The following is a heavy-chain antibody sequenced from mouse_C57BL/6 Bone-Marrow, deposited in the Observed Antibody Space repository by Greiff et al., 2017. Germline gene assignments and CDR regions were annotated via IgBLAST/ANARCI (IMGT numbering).Heavy chain of an antibody. V-gene: IGHV1-59*01. J-gene: IGHJ2*01. CDR2: IDPSDSYT. CDR3: ARRPLYYGSRDFDY. Sequence: QVQLQQSGAELVRPGTSVKLSCKASGYTFTSYWMHWVKQRPGQGLEWIGVIDPSDSYTNYNQKFKGKATLTVDTSSSTAYMQLSSLTSEDSAVYYCARRPLYYGSRDFDYWGQGTTLTVSS. CDR1: GYTFTSYW. D-gene: IGHD1-1*01.